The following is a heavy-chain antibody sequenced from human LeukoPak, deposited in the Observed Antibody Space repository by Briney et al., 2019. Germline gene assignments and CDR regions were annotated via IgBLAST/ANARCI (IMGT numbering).Heavy chain of an antibody. CDR3: ARAAGYSYANFDY. CDR1: GFTFSAYH. Sequence: GGSLRLSCAASGFTFSAYHINWVRQAPGKGLEWISYISTTGTTIHYADSVKGRFAISRDNAKSSLYLQMNSLRDEDTAVYYCARAAGYSYANFDYWGQGTLVTVSS. D-gene: IGHD5-18*01. J-gene: IGHJ4*02. CDR2: ISTTGTTI. V-gene: IGHV3-48*02.